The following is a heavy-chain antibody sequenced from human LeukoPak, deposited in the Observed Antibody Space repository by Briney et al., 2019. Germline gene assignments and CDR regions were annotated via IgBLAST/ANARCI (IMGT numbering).Heavy chain of an antibody. D-gene: IGHD6-13*01. CDR2: INHSGST. CDR1: GGSFSGYY. J-gene: IGHJ4*02. Sequence: PSETLSLTCAVYGGSFSGYYWSWIRQPPGKGLEWIGEINHSGSTNYKPSLKSRVTISVDTSKNQLSLKLSSVTAADTAVYFCAKRGRSSWYFDYWGQGTQVTVSS. V-gene: IGHV4-34*01. CDR3: AKRGRSSWYFDY.